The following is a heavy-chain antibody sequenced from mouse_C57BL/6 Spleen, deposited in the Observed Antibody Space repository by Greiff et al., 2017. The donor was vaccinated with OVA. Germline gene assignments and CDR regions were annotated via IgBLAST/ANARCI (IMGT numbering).Heavy chain of an antibody. CDR1: GYAFTNYL. Sequence: VKLQQSGAELVRPGTSVKVSCKASGYAFTNYLIEWVKQRPGQGLEWIGVINPGSGGTNYNEKFKGKATLTADKSSSTAYMQLSSLTSEDSAVYFCARSDGYYVAWFAYWGQGTLVTVSA. V-gene: IGHV1-54*01. J-gene: IGHJ3*01. D-gene: IGHD2-3*01. CDR3: ARSDGYYVAWFAY. CDR2: INPGSGGT.